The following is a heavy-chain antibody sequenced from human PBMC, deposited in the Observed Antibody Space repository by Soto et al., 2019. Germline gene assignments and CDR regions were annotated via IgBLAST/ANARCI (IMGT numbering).Heavy chain of an antibody. D-gene: IGHD6-6*01. V-gene: IGHV1-18*01. CDR1: AYTFRTYG. Sequence: ASVKVSCNASAYTFRTYGINCVRQPPRQGLEWMGWISAYNGNTDYAQDFQGRVTMTTDTSTSTAYMELRSLRSDDTAVYYCARDTIAVRPGWFDPWGQGTQVTVSS. J-gene: IGHJ5*02. CDR3: ARDTIAVRPGWFDP. CDR2: ISAYNGNT.